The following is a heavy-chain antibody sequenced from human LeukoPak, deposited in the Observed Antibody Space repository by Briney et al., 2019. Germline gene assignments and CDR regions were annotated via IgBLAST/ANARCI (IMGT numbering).Heavy chain of an antibody. V-gene: IGHV4-34*01. Sequence: PSETLSLTCAVYGGSFSGYYWSWIRQPPGKGLEWIGEINHSGSTNYNPSLKSRVTISVGTSKNQFSLKLSSVTAADTAVYYCAGASGSVDYWGQGTLVTVSS. D-gene: IGHD3-10*01. CDR1: GGSFSGYY. J-gene: IGHJ4*02. CDR2: INHSGST. CDR3: AGASGSVDY.